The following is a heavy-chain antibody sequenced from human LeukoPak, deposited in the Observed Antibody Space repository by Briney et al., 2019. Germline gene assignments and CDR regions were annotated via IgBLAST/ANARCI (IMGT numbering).Heavy chain of an antibody. CDR1: GGSISSYY. CDR2: IYYSGST. Sequence: SETLSLTCTVSGGSISSYYWSWIRQPPGKGLEWIGYIYYSGSTNYNPSLKSRVTISVDTSKNQFSLKLSSVTAADPAVYYCARGWDGDSNWFDPWGQGTLVTVSS. J-gene: IGHJ5*02. D-gene: IGHD4-17*01. CDR3: ARGWDGDSNWFDP. V-gene: IGHV4-59*01.